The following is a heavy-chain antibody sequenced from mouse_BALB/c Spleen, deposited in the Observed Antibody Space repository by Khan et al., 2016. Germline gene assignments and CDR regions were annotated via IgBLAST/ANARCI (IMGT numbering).Heavy chain of an antibody. V-gene: IGHV14-3*02. Sequence: EVQLQESGAELVKPGASVKLSCTASGFNIKDTYMHWVKQRPEQGLEWIGRIDPANGNTKSDSKSQGKATITADTSSNKAYLQLSSLTSEDTAVYYCARSPYDYDVGFAYWGQGTLVTVSA. J-gene: IGHJ3*01. CDR1: GFNIKDTY. CDR3: ARSPYDYDVGFAY. CDR2: IDPANGNT. D-gene: IGHD2-4*01.